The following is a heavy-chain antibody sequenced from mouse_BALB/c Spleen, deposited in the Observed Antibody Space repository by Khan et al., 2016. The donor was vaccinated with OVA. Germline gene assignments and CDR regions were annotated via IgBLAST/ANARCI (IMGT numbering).Heavy chain of an antibody. CDR2: INTYTGKP. CDR3: ARPPYFSYTLDQ. CDR1: GYSFTNYG. Sequence: QIQLVQSGPELKKPGETVKISCKASGYSFTNYGMNWVKQSPGKALKWMGWINTYTGKPTYADDFKGRFAFSLETSASTAYLQINNLKNDYTATYFWARPPYFSYTLDQWGQGTSDTVSA. D-gene: IGHD2-10*01. J-gene: IGHJ4*01. V-gene: IGHV9-3-1*01.